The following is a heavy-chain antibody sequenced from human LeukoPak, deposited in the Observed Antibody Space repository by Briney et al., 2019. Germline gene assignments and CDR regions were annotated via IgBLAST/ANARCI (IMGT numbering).Heavy chain of an antibody. CDR2: IIPIFGTA. J-gene: IGHJ4*02. Sequence: ASVKVSCKASGGTFSSYAISWVRQAPGQGLEWMGGIIPIFGTANYAQKFQGRVTITADESTSTAYMELSSLRSEDTAVYYRARDNGYYGSGSYSFDYWGQGTLVTVSS. CDR3: ARDNGYYGSGSYSFDY. CDR1: GGTFSSYA. V-gene: IGHV1-69*01. D-gene: IGHD3-10*01.